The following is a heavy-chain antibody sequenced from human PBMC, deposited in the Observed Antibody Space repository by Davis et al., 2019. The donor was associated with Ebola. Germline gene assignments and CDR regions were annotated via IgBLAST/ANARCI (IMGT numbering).Heavy chain of an antibody. Sequence: GESLKISCVASGFRFSDYAMHWVRQAPGKGLEWVAIISYAGTDKYYADSVRGRFTISRDNSKNTLYLQMNSLRAEDTAVYYCAKDRSSSGSFHDYWGQGTLVTVSS. D-gene: IGHD3-10*01. CDR1: GFRFSDYA. CDR3: AKDRSSSGSFHDY. J-gene: IGHJ4*02. CDR2: ISYAGTDK. V-gene: IGHV3-30*04.